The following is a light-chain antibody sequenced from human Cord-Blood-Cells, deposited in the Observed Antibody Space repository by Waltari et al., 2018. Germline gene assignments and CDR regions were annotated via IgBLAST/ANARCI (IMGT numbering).Light chain of an antibody. CDR1: SSDVGGSNY. CDR3: CSYAGSYTWV. V-gene: IGLV2-11*01. CDR2: DVS. Sequence: QSAPTQPRSVSGSPGQSVTISCTGTSSDVGGSNYVSWYQQHPGKAPKLMIYDVSKRPSGVPDRFSGSKSGNTASLTISGLQAEDEADYYCCSYAGSYTWVFGGGTKLTVL. J-gene: IGLJ3*02.